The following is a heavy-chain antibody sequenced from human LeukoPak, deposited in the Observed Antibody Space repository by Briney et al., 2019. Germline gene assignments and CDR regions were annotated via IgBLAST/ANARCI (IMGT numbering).Heavy chain of an antibody. V-gene: IGHV4-31*03. Sequence: SQTLSLTCTVSGGSISSGGYYWSWIRQHPGKGLEWIGYIFYSGSTYYNPSLKSRLTISVDTSKNQFSLKLTSVTAADTAVYYCARRMVRGDSFDYWGQGTLVTVSS. CDR3: ARRMVRGDSFDY. J-gene: IGHJ4*02. CDR2: IFYSGST. D-gene: IGHD3-10*01. CDR1: GGSISSGGYY.